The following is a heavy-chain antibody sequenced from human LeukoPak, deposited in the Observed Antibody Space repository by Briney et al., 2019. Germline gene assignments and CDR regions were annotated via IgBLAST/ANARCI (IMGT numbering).Heavy chain of an antibody. D-gene: IGHD1-20*01. V-gene: IGHV3-23*01. CDR1: GFTFSSYA. J-gene: IGHJ4*02. CDR3: AKDWHITGTTLLFDY. CDR2: ISGSGGST. Sequence: GGSLRLSCAASGFTFSSYAMSWVRQAPGKGLEWVSAISGSGGSTYYADSVKGRFTISRDNSKNTLYLQMNSLRAEDTAVYYCAKDWHITGTTLLFDYWGQGTLVTVSS.